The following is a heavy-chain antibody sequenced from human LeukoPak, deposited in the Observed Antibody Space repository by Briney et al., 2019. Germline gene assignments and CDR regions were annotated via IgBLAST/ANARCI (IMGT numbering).Heavy chain of an antibody. Sequence: SETLSLTCNVSGDSISSGDYYWTWIRQHPVKGLEWIGYIYYSGSTYYNPSLKSRVTISVDTSKNQFSLKLSSVTAADTAVYYCARLRGSWYCSSTSCYVTYYYYGMDVWGQGTTVTVSS. J-gene: IGHJ6*02. CDR1: GDSISSGDYY. V-gene: IGHV4-30-4*08. CDR2: IYYSGST. CDR3: ARLRGSWYCSSTSCYVTYYYYGMDV. D-gene: IGHD2-2*01.